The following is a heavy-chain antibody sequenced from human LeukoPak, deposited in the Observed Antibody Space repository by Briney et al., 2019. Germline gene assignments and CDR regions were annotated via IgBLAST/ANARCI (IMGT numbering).Heavy chain of an antibody. Sequence: SETLSLTCTVSGASISSSSYYWGWIRQPPGKGLEWIGYIYYSGSTYCNPSLKSRVTISVDTSKNQFSLKLSSVTAADTAVYYCARGEISGYSYYFDYWGQGTLVTVSS. J-gene: IGHJ4*02. D-gene: IGHD6-25*01. CDR1: GASISSSSYY. CDR2: IYYSGST. V-gene: IGHV4-30-4*08. CDR3: ARGEISGYSYYFDY.